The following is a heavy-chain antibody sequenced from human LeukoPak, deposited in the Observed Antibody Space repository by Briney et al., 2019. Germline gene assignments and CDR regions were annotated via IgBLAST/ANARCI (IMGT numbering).Heavy chain of an antibody. J-gene: IGHJ4*02. Sequence: PSETLSLTCTVSGSSISTVSQYWGWIRQTPGKGLEWIGSSYYSGSTYYNPSLKSRVTIFVDTSKNQFSLKVSSVTAADTAVYYCARLTVVVVPATADYWGQGTLVTVSS. CDR2: SYYSGST. V-gene: IGHV4-39*01. D-gene: IGHD2-15*01. CDR3: ARLTVVVVPATADY. CDR1: GSSISTVSQY.